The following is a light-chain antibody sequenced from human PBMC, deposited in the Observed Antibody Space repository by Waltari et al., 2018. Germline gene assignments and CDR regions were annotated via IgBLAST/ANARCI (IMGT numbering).Light chain of an antibody. CDR2: STN. CDR3: VLYIGSGIWV. CDR1: SGSVSTSYY. V-gene: IGLV8-61*01. Sequence: QTVVTQEPSFSVSPGGTVTLTCGLSSGSVSTSYYPSWYQQTPGQAPRTLIYSTNTRSSGVPERFSGSILGNKAALTITGAQADDESDYYCVLYIGSGIWVFGGGTKLTVL. J-gene: IGLJ3*02.